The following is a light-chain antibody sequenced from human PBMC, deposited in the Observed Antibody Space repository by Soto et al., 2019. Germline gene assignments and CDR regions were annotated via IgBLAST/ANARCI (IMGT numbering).Light chain of an antibody. CDR2: AAS. Sequence: DIQMTQSPSTLPDSVGDTVTITCLASESISSWLAWYQEKPGKAPKLLIYAASSLQSGVPSRFSGSGSGTDFTLTISSLQPEDFATYYCQQSYSTPRTFGGGTKVDI. V-gene: IGKV1-39*01. CDR3: QQSYSTPRT. CDR1: ESISSW. J-gene: IGKJ4*01.